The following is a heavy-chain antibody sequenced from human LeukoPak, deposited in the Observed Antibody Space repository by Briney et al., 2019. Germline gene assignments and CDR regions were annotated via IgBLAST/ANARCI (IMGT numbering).Heavy chain of an antibody. J-gene: IGHJ4*02. CDR2: IYHSGST. CDR3: ARETSPYYDSSGYYPAFDY. D-gene: IGHD3-22*01. V-gene: IGHV4-30-2*01. Sequence: PSETLSLTCTVSGGSISSGGYYWSWIRQPPGKGLERIGYIYHSGSTYYNPSLKSRVTISVDRSKNQFSLKLSSVTAADTAVYYCARETSPYYDSSGYYPAFDYWGQGTLVTVSS. CDR1: GGSISSGGYY.